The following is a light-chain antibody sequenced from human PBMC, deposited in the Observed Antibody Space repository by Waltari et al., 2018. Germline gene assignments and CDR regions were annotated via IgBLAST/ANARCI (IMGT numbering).Light chain of an antibody. CDR1: QGIGHY. CDR2: DAS. CDR3: QQYDTVQIT. V-gene: IGKV1-33*01. J-gene: IGKJ5*01. Sequence: DIQMTQSPSSLSASVGDTVTITCQASQGIGHYLNWYQQKTGKAPKLLIYDASNLETGVPSRFSGGGSGRQFFFTISSLQPEDFATYYCQQYDTVQITFGQGTRLEIK.